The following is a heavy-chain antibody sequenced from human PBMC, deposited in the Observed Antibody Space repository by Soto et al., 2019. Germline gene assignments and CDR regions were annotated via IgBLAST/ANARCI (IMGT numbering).Heavy chain of an antibody. Sequence: SETLSLTCPVSGDSISSSNYYWGWIRQPPGKGLEWLGNMYFSETTYYNPSLKSRVTISVDTSKNQFSLKLRSVTATDPAMYYCARQSRHIVVVTAIMSGFDVWGQGTMVT. CDR3: ARQSRHIVVVTAIMSGFDV. CDR1: GDSISSSNYY. CDR2: MYFSETT. D-gene: IGHD2-21*02. J-gene: IGHJ3*01. V-gene: IGHV4-39*01.